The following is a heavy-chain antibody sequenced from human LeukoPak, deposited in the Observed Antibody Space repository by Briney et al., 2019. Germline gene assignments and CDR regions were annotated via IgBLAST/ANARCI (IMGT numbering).Heavy chain of an antibody. CDR2: IYYSGST. V-gene: IGHV4-59*01. Sequence: SETLSLTCTVSGGSISSYYWSWIRQPPGKGLEWIGYIYYSGSTNYNPSLKSRVTISVDTSKNQFSLKLSSVTAADTAVYYCARSPSSWYTGYFDYWGQGTLVTVSS. CDR3: ARSPSSWYTGYFDY. CDR1: GGSISSYY. J-gene: IGHJ4*02. D-gene: IGHD6-19*01.